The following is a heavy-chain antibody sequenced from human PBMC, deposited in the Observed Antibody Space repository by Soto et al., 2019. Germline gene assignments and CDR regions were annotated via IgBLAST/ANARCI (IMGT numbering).Heavy chain of an antibody. V-gene: IGHV3-48*02. CDR1: GFTVSDYS. D-gene: IGHD2-21*01. CDR2: ISSTGDLI. J-gene: IGHJ4*02. Sequence: PGLSRRRSCTASGFTVSDYSVNWVRQAPGKGLEWISYISSTGDLIFYADSVKGRFTIARDIAKNSLYLQMDSMRDEDSAVYYCAKWAIEVGGEGFWGQGTLVTGSS. CDR3: AKWAIEVGGEGF.